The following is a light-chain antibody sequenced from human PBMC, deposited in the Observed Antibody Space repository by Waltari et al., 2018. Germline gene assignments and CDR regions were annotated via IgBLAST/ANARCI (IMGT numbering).Light chain of an antibody. CDR2: GTS. J-gene: IGKJ1*01. V-gene: IGKV3-20*01. CDR3: QQSATVPWT. CDR1: QSVGNNY. Sequence: ETVLTQSPGTLSLSPGEKATLSCRASQSVGNNYLAWYQQHPGQAPRIIIWGTSSRDTGVPERFRGSGSGTDFTLTISSLEPEDFAIYYCQQSATVPWTFGQGTKVEIK.